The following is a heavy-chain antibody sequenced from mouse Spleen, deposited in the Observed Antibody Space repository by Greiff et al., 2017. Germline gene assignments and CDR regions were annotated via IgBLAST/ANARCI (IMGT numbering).Heavy chain of an antibody. CDR2: ISYDGSN. CDR3: ASLYGYGGGFAY. Sequence: EVKLVESGPGLVKPSQSLSLTCSVTGYSITSGYYWNWIRQFPGNKLEWMGYISYDGSNNYNPSLKNRISITRDTSKNQFFLKLNSVTTEDTATYYCASLYGYGGGFAYWGQGTLVTVSA. J-gene: IGHJ3*01. D-gene: IGHD2-2*01. CDR1: GYSITSGYY. V-gene: IGHV3-6*01.